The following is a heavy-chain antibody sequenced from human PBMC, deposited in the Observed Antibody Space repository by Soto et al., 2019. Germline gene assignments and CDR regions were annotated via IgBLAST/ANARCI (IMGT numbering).Heavy chain of an antibody. CDR1: GGSLSQYY. CDR3: ARGPGGFGDFSLDY. D-gene: IGHD3-10*01. CDR2: IYSGGST. V-gene: IGHV4-4*07. Sequence: QVQLQESGPGLVKPSETLSLSCGVSGGSLSQYYWSWIRQPAGKGLECIGRIYSGGSTNYNPSLESRVTMTVDTAKNKFSLKLSSVTAADTAVYYCARGPGGFGDFSLDYWGQGTLVTVSS. J-gene: IGHJ4*02.